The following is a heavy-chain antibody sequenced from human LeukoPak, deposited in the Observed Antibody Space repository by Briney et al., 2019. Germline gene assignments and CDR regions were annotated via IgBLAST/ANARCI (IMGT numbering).Heavy chain of an antibody. CDR1: GGSISSSSYY. J-gene: IGHJ5*02. CDR3: ARRYGGFDWFDP. Sequence: KASETLSLTCSVSGGSISSSSYYWGWIRQPPGKGLEWIGSINYSGTTYYNSSLRSRVTVSVDTSKDQFSLKLSSVTAADTAVYYCARRYGGFDWFDPWGQGTLVTVSS. D-gene: IGHD5-12*01. V-gene: IGHV4-39*07. CDR2: INYSGTT.